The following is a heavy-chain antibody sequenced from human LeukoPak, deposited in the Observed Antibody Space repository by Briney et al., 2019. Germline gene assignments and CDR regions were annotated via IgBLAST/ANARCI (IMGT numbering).Heavy chain of an antibody. J-gene: IGHJ4*02. CDR2: IYSGDST. Sequence: GGSLRLSCAASGFTVSSNYMSWVRQAPGKGLEWVSVIYSGDSTDYADSVKGRVTISRHNSRNTAYLQMNSLRPEDTAVYYCAKADGGWGVIIKDWGQGTLVTVSS. CDR3: AKADGGWGVIIKD. D-gene: IGHD3-10*01. V-gene: IGHV3-53*04. CDR1: GFTVSSNY.